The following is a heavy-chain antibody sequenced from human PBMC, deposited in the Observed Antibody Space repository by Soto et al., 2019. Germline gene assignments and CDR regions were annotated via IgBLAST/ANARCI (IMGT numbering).Heavy chain of an antibody. V-gene: IGHV3-7*05. CDR1: GFTFSRYW. D-gene: IGHD1-26*01. CDR3: ARDWWELLGAYYCYGMDV. CDR2: IKQDGSEK. J-gene: IGHJ6*02. Sequence: GGSLRLSCAASGFTFSRYWMSWVRQAPGKGLEWVANIKQDGSEKYYVDSVKGRFTISRDNAKNSLYLQMHSLRAEVTAVYYCARDWWELLGAYYCYGMDVWGRGTTVTVSS.